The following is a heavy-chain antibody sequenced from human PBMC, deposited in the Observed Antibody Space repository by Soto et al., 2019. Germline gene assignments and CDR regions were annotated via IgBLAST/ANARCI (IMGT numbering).Heavy chain of an antibody. D-gene: IGHD3-10*01. V-gene: IGHV3-30*18. CDR2: ISYDGSDR. CDR3: AKVSSDRGYYFYGMDV. CDR1: GFTFRSYG. Sequence: VSGGGVVQPGRSLRLSCAASGFTFRSYGMHWVRQAPGKGLEWVAVISYDGSDRYYADSVKGRFTISRDNSKNTLYLQMNSLRAEDTAVYYCAKVSSDRGYYFYGMDVWGQWTTVTVSS. J-gene: IGHJ6*02.